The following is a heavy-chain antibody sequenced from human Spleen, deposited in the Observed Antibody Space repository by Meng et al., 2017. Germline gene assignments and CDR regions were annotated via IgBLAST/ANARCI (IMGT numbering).Heavy chain of an antibody. CDR2: FNTYNGYT. J-gene: IGHJ6*02. D-gene: IGHD1-1*01. CDR3: ARVTGDRVYYYGMDV. CDR1: GDTFGSYT. Sequence: ASVKVSCKASGDTFGSYTITWVRQAPGQGLEWMGWFNTYNGYTNYAQKFQGRVTVTIDRATATAYMELRSLRPDDTAVYYCARVTGDRVYYYGMDVWGQGTTVTVSS. V-gene: IGHV1-18*01.